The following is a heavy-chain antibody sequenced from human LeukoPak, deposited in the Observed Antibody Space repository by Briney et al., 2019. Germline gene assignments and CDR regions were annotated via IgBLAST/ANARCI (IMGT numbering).Heavy chain of an antibody. J-gene: IGHJ4*02. Sequence: SETLSLTCTVSGVSISSGDYYWSWIRQPPGKGLEWIGYIYYSGTTYYNPSLQSRVTISLDTSKNQFSLKLSSVTAADTAVYYCAKVGDAATLHFDYWGQGTLVTVSS. CDR3: AKVGDAATLHFDY. V-gene: IGHV4-30-4*01. CDR1: GVSISSGDYY. D-gene: IGHD3-16*01. CDR2: IYYSGTT.